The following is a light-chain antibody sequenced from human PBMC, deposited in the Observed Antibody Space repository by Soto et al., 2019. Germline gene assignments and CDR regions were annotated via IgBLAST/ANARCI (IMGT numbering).Light chain of an antibody. CDR3: ASYAGSDTVL. J-gene: IGLJ2*01. CDR2: EVN. V-gene: IGLV2-8*01. Sequence: QSALTQPPSASGSTGQSVTISCTGTSSYVGAYNYVSWYQQHPGKAPRLMIYEVNKRPSGVPDRFSGSKSGNTASLTVSGLQADDEADYYCASYAGSDTVLFGGGTKLTVL. CDR1: SSYVGAYNY.